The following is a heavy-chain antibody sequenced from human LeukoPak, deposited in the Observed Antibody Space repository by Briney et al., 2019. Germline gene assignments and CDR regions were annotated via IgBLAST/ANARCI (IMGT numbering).Heavy chain of an antibody. V-gene: IGHV4-59*01. CDR1: GGSINSYY. Sequence: PSETLSLTCTVSGGSINSYYWSWIRQPPGKGLECIGYIHYTGSTNYNPSLKSRVTISVDTSKNQFSLKLSSVTAADTAIYYCARGGYYGSGNDFRFDPWGQGTLVTVSS. CDR2: IHYTGST. CDR3: ARGGYYGSGNDFRFDP. D-gene: IGHD3-10*01. J-gene: IGHJ5*02.